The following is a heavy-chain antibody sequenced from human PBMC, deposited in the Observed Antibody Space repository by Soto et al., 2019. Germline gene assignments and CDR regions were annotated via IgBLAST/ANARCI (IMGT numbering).Heavy chain of an antibody. CDR3: ARGPGYCSGGSCYSPGRGNY. D-gene: IGHD2-15*01. V-gene: IGHV1-8*01. Sequence: ASVKVSCKASGYTFTSYDINWVRQATGQGLEWMGWMNPNSGNTGYAQKFQGRVTMTRNTSISTAYMELSSLRSEDTAVYYCARGPGYCSGGSCYSPGRGNYWGQGTLVTVSS. CDR2: MNPNSGNT. CDR1: GYTFTSYD. J-gene: IGHJ4*02.